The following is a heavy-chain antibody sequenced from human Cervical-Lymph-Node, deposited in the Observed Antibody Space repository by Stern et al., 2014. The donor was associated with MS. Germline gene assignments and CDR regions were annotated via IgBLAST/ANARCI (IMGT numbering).Heavy chain of an antibody. Sequence: QLQLQESGPGLVKPSGTLSLTCTVSGDSISSNYWWSWVRQPPGKGLEWIGEIYHSGSTKYNPSLKSRVPMSLDKSKDQFSLELTSVTAADTAIYYCARDARGGGDCCNWFDPWGQGTLVTVSS. V-gene: IGHV4-4*02. J-gene: IGHJ5*02. CDR2: IYHSGST. D-gene: IGHD2-21*02. CDR3: ARDARGGGDCCNWFDP. CDR1: GDSISSNYW.